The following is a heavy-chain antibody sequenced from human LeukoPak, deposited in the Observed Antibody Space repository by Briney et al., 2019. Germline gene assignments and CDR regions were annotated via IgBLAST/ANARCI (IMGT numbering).Heavy chain of an antibody. D-gene: IGHD2-15*01. J-gene: IGHJ4*02. V-gene: IGHV3-53*01. CDR1: GFTVSSNY. CDR2: IYSGGST. CDR3: ATHCSGGSCYWGSFDY. Sequence: PGGSLRLSCAASGFTVSSNYMSWVRQAPGKGLEWVSVIYSGGSTYYADSVKGRFTISRDNSKNTLYLQMNSLRAEDTAVYYCATHCSGGSCYWGSFDYWGQGTLVTVSS.